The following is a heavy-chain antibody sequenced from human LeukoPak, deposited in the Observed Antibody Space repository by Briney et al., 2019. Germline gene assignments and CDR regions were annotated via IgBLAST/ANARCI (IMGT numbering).Heavy chain of an antibody. CDR2: IYSSGST. CDR3: ARGDSGWYLGLGFDY. Sequence: SEILSLTCTVSGGSISSGDYYWGWIRQPPGKGLEWIGNIYSSGSTYYNPSLKSRVTISVDTSKNQVSPKLRSVTAADTAVYYCARGDSGWYLGLGFDYWGQGTLVTVSS. J-gene: IGHJ4*02. CDR1: GGSISSGDYY. V-gene: IGHV4-39*07. D-gene: IGHD6-19*01.